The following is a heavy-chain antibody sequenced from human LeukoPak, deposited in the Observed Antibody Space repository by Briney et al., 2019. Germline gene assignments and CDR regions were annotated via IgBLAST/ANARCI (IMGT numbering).Heavy chain of an antibody. D-gene: IGHD1-26*01. CDR3: ARDLIAGATELGRGAFDI. Sequence: PSETLSLTCTVSGGSICSGGYYWSWLRQPPGKGLEWLGYIYYSGSTYYNPSLKRRVTMSVDTSKNQFYLKLSSVTAADTAVYYCARDLIAGATELGRGAFDIWGQGTMVTVSS. J-gene: IGHJ3*02. V-gene: IGHV4-31*03. CDR2: IYYSGST. CDR1: GGSICSGGYY.